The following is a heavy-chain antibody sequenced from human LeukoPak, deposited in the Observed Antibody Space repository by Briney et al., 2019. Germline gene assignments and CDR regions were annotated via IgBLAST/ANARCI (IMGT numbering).Heavy chain of an antibody. V-gene: IGHV3-21*01. CDR3: ARSEGLVGYLRFAFDI. CDR2: ISSSSSYI. J-gene: IGHJ3*02. D-gene: IGHD6-13*01. Sequence: GWSLRLSCAASGFTFSSYSMNWVRQAPGKGLEWVSSISSSSSYIYYADSVKGRFTISRDNAKNSLYLQMNSLRAEDTAVYYCARSEGLVGYLRFAFDIWGQGTMVTVSS. CDR1: GFTFSSYS.